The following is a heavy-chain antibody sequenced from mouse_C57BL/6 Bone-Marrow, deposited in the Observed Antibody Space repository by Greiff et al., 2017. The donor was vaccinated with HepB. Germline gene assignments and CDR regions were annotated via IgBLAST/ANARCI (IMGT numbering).Heavy chain of an antibody. J-gene: IGHJ3*01. D-gene: IGHD3-3*01. CDR1: GFTFSSYA. V-gene: IGHV5-4*01. Sequence: EVMLVESGGGLVKPGGSLKLSCAASGFTFSSYAMSWVRQTPEKRLEWVATISDGGSYTYYPDNVKGRFTISRDNAKNNLYLQMSHLKSEDTAMYYCARDRGPRWFAYWGQGTLVTVSA. CDR2: ISDGGSYT. CDR3: ARDRGPRWFAY.